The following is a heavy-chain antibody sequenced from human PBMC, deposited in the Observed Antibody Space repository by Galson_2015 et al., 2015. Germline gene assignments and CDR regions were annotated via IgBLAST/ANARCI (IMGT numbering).Heavy chain of an antibody. CDR2: IIPIFGTA. Sequence: SVKVSCKASGGTFSSYAISWVRQAPGQGLEWMGGIIPIFGTANYAQEFQSRVTITADESTSTAYMELSSLRSEDSAVYYCASEDIVVVPAAMRAAAANYYYYMDVWGKGTTVTVSS. D-gene: IGHD2-2*01. J-gene: IGHJ6*03. V-gene: IGHV1-69*13. CDR3: ASEDIVVVPAAMRAAAANYYYYMDV. CDR1: GGTFSSYA.